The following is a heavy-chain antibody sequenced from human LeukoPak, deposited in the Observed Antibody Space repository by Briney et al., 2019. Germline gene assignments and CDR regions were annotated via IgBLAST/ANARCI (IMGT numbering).Heavy chain of an antibody. Sequence: SETLSLTCTVSSGSMNNHYWSWIRQPPGKGLEWVGYIYYSGSTNYNPSLKSRVTISVDPSKNQFSLKLTSVTAADTAVYYCARGGSYYGYWGQGTLVTVSS. J-gene: IGHJ4*02. CDR1: SGSMNNHY. V-gene: IGHV4-59*11. CDR2: IYYSGST. CDR3: ARGGSYYGY.